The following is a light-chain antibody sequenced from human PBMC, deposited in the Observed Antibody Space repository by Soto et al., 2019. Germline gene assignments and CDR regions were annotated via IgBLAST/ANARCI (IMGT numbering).Light chain of an antibody. CDR3: QSFDSSLSGWV. CDR1: RSNIGAGYD. V-gene: IGLV1-40*01. CDR2: GNT. Sequence: QSVLTQPPSVSGAPGQRVTISCTGSRSNIGAGYDVHWYQQLPGTAPKLLVSGNTNRPSGVPDRFSGSKSGTSASLAITGLQAEDEADYSCQSFDSSLSGWVFGGGTKLTVL. J-gene: IGLJ3*02.